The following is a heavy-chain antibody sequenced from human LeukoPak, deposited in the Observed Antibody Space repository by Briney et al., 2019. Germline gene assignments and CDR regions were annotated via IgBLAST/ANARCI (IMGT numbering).Heavy chain of an antibody. CDR2: ISGYNGNR. Sequence: ASVKVSCKASGYTFTTYGISWVRQAPGQGLEWMGWISGYNGNRNNAQKLQGRVTMTTDTSTSTAYMVLRSLRSDDTAVYYCARDGRYNLNYADYWGQGTLVTVSS. V-gene: IGHV1-18*01. D-gene: IGHD1-20*01. CDR3: ARDGRYNLNYADY. CDR1: GYTFTTYG. J-gene: IGHJ4*02.